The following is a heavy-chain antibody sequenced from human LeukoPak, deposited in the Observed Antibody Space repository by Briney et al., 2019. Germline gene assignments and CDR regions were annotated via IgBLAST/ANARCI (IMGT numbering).Heavy chain of an antibody. D-gene: IGHD4-23*01. J-gene: IGHJ4*02. Sequence: SETLSLTCTVSGGSISSSSYYWGWIRQPPGKGLEWIGSIYYSGSTYYNPSLKSRVTISVDTSKNQFSLKLSSVTAADTAVYYCASGTVVTPVGDYWGQGTLVTVSS. CDR2: IYYSGST. CDR1: GGSISSSSYY. V-gene: IGHV4-39*01. CDR3: ASGTVVTPVGDY.